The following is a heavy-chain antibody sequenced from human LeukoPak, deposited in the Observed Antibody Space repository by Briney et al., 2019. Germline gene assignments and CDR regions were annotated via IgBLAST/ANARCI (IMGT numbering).Heavy chain of an antibody. CDR1: GFSVSSTF. D-gene: IGHD3-10*01. V-gene: IGHV3-53*01. CDR3: ARRVYCHVSGTYTYCGMDV. J-gene: IGHJ6*02. CDR2: IYSGDTT. Sequence: PGGFLRLSCAASGFSVSSTFMTWVRQAPWTGLESVSVIYSGDTTYYADSVKGRFTISRDNSKNTLYLLMNSLRAEDTAVYYCARRVYCHVSGTYTYCGMDVWGQGATVTVSS.